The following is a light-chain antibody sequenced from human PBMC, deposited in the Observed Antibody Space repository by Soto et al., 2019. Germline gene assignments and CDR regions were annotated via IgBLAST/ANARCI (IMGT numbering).Light chain of an antibody. Sequence: DIQMTQSPSSLSASVGDRVTITCRASQSISNFLNWYQQKPGKAPKLLIYAASSLQSGVPSRFSGGGSGTDFTRTISILEPEDFATYYCQQSYSTAWTFGQGTKVEIK. CDR3: QQSYSTAWT. CDR1: QSISNF. CDR2: AAS. J-gene: IGKJ1*01. V-gene: IGKV1-39*01.